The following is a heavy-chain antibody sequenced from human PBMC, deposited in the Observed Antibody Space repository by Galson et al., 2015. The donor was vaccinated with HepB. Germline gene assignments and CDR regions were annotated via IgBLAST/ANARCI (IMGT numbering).Heavy chain of an antibody. Sequence: SLRLSCAASGFTFSGSAMHWVRQASGKGLEWVGRIRSKPYTYATAYAGSVKGRFTISRDDSKNTAYLQMNSLKTEDTAVYFCTRSPHDSSFNYYYYGMDVWGQGTTVTVSS. V-gene: IGHV3-73*01. CDR2: IRSKPYTYAT. CDR3: TRSPHDSSFNYYYYGMDV. CDR1: GFTFSGSA. J-gene: IGHJ6*02. D-gene: IGHD3-22*01.